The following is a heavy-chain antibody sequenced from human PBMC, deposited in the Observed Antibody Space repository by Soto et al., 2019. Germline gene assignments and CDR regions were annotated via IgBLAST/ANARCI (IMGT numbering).Heavy chain of an antibody. V-gene: IGHV4-31*03. J-gene: IGHJ3*02. Sequence: PSETVSLTCTVSGGSISSGGYYWSWIRQHPGKGLEWIGYIYYSGSTYYNPSLKIRVTISVDTSKNQFSLKLSSVTAADTAVYYCARDYSCSGGSCYFAFDIWGQGTMVTVSS. CDR3: ARDYSCSGGSCYFAFDI. CDR1: GGSISSGGYY. CDR2: IYYSGST. D-gene: IGHD2-15*01.